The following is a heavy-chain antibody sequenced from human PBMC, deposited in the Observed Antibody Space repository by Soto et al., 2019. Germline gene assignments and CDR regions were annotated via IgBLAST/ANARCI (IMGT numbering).Heavy chain of an antibody. CDR2: ISGSGGST. J-gene: IGHJ4*02. V-gene: IGHV3-23*01. CDR1: GFTFSSYA. Sequence: PVGSLRLSCAASGFTFSSYAMSWVRQAPGKGLEWVSAISGSGGSTYYADSVKGRFTISRDNSKNTLYLQMNSLRAEDTAVYYCAKVPYYYDSSGYYQIPYYFDYWGQGTLVTVSS. CDR3: AKVPYYYDSSGYYQIPYYFDY. D-gene: IGHD3-22*01.